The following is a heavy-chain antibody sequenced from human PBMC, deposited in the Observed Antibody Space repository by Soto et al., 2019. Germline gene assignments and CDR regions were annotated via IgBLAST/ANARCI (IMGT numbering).Heavy chain of an antibody. V-gene: IGHV4-61*08. Sequence: PSETLSLPCTVSGISVSSGDHYWSSIRQPPGKGLEWIAYISYNGSPDYNPSLKSRVSISLDLSKNQFSLMLSSVTAADTAVYYWARDRSDSLNSFDAFDIWGQGTMVTVSS. CDR3: ARDRSDSLNSFDAFDI. CDR2: ISYNGSP. CDR1: GISVSSGDHY. D-gene: IGHD3-22*01. J-gene: IGHJ3*02.